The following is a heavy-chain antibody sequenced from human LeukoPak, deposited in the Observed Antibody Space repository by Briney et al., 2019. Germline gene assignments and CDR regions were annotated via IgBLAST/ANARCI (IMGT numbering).Heavy chain of an antibody. J-gene: IGHJ3*02. CDR3: AKELLGYCSSTSCYGAFDI. D-gene: IGHD2-2*01. CDR2: IWYGGSNK. V-gene: IGHV3-30*02. Sequence: GGSLRLSCAASGFTFSSYSMNWVRQAPGKGLEWVAVIWYGGSNKYYADSVKGRFTISRDNSKNTLYLQMNSLRAEDTAVYYCAKELLGYCSSTSCYGAFDIWGQGTMVTVSS. CDR1: GFTFSSYS.